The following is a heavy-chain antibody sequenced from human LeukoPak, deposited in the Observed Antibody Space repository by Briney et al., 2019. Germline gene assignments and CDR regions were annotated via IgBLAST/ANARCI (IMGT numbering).Heavy chain of an antibody. CDR2: FDPEDGET. J-gene: IGHJ4*02. V-gene: IGHV1-24*01. Sequence: ASVKVSCKVSGYTLTELSMHWVRQAPGKGLEWMGGFDPEDGETIYAQKFQGRVTMTKDTSTDTAYMELSSLRSEDAAVYYCATVAPPRVFDYWGQGTLVTVSS. CDR3: ATVAPPRVFDY. CDR1: GYTLTELS. D-gene: IGHD2-15*01.